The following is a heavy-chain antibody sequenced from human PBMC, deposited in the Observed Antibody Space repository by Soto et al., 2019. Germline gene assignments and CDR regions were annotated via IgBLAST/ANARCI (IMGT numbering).Heavy chain of an antibody. CDR3: AREYSSSAGWFYP. CDR1: GYSISSGYY. J-gene: IGHJ5*02. D-gene: IGHD6-6*01. Sequence: PSETLSLTCAVSGYSISSGYYWGWIRQPPGEGLEWIGSIYHSGNTHYNPSLQSRVTISVDTSKNHFSLRLSSVTAADTAVYFCAREYSSSAGWFYPWGQGTQVTVSS. CDR2: IYHSGNT. V-gene: IGHV4-38-2*02.